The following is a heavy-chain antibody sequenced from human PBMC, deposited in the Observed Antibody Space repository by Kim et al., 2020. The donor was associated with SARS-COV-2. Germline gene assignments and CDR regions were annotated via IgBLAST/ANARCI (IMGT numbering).Heavy chain of an antibody. Sequence: SVKVSCKASGGTFSSYAISWVRQAPGQALLWMGRIIPILGIANYAQKFQGRVTITADKSTSTAYMELSSLRSEDTAVYYCARDRVYYGGKQLDYWGQGTRVTVSS. D-gene: IGHD4-17*01. CDR2: IIPILGIA. CDR1: GGTFSSYA. CDR3: ARDRVYYGGKQLDY. V-gene: IGHV1-69*10. J-gene: IGHJ4*02.